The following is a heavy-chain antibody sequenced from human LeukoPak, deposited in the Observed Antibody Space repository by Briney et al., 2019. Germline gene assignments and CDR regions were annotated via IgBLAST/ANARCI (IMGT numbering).Heavy chain of an antibody. CDR3: ARDPAVAFSYYFDY. D-gene: IGHD6-19*01. CDR1: GFTFSSYW. Sequence: GGSLRLSCAASGFTFSSYWMSWVRQAPGKGLEWVANIKQDGSEKYYVDSVKGRFTISRDNAKNSLYLQMNSLRAEDTALYYCARDPAVAFSYYFDYWGQGTLVTVSS. V-gene: IGHV3-7*03. CDR2: IKQDGSEK. J-gene: IGHJ4*02.